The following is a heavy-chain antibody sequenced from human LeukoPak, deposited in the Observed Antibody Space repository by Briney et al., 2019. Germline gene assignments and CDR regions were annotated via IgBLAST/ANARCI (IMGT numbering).Heavy chain of an antibody. V-gene: IGHV3-48*03. CDR1: GFTFSSYE. J-gene: IGHJ4*02. CDR2: ISSSGGTI. Sequence: GGSLRLSCAASGFTFSSYEMNWVRQAPGKGLEWVSYISSSGGTIYYADSVKGRFTISRDNAKNSLYLQMNSLRAEDTAVYYCAREGLGDILTGYYMDYWGQGTLVTVSS. CDR3: AREGLGDILTGYYMDY. D-gene: IGHD3-9*01.